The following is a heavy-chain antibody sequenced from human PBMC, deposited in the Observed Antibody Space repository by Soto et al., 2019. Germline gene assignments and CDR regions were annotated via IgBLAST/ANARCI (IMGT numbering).Heavy chain of an antibody. CDR2: INHSGST. J-gene: IGHJ6*02. Sequence: SETLSLTCAAYGGSFSGYYWSWIRQPPGKGLEWIGEINHSGSTNYNPSLKSRVTISVDTSKNQFSLKLSSVTAADTAVYYCARGQVLRFLEWTHPHYYYGMDVWGQGTTVTVSS. D-gene: IGHD3-3*01. V-gene: IGHV4-34*01. CDR3: ARGQVLRFLEWTHPHYYYGMDV. CDR1: GGSFSGYY.